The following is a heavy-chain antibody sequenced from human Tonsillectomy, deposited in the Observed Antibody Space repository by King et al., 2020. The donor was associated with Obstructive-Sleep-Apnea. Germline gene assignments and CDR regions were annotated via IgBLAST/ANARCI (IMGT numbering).Heavy chain of an antibody. J-gene: IGHJ3*02. Sequence: QLVQSGAEVKKPGASVKVSCKVSGYTLTELSMHWVRQTPGKGLEWMGGVDPENGESIYAQKFQGRVTMTEDTSTDTAYMELSSLRSEDTAVYYCVTLGAVAGSGDAFDIWGQGTMVTVSS. CDR3: VTLGAVAGSGDAFDI. V-gene: IGHV1-24*01. CDR2: VDPENGES. CDR1: GYTLTELS. D-gene: IGHD6-19*01.